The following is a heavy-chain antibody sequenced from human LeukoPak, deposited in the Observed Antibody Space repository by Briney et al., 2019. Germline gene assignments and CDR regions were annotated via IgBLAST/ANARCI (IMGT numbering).Heavy chain of an antibody. Sequence: GGSLRLSCAASGFTFSSYGMHWVRQAPGKGLEYVSAISSNGGSTYYADSVKGRFTISRDNSKNTLYLQMSSLRAEDTAVYYCVKVSGGGFDYWGQGTLVTVSS. CDR2: ISSNGGST. CDR3: VKVSGGGFDY. CDR1: GFTFSSYG. V-gene: IGHV3-64D*06. D-gene: IGHD1-26*01. J-gene: IGHJ4*02.